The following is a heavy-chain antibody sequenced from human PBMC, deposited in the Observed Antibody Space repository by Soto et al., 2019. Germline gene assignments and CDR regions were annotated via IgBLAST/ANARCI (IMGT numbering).Heavy chain of an antibody. Sequence: WASVKVSCKASGYTFTGYYMHWVRQAPGQGLEWMGWINPNSGGTNYAQKFQGWVTVTRDTSISTAYMELSRLRSDDTAVYYCAREAVGYCSSTSCYSDYYGMDVWGQGTTVTVSS. J-gene: IGHJ6*02. CDR2: INPNSGGT. CDR3: AREAVGYCSSTSCYSDYYGMDV. V-gene: IGHV1-2*04. D-gene: IGHD2-2*01. CDR1: GYTFTGYY.